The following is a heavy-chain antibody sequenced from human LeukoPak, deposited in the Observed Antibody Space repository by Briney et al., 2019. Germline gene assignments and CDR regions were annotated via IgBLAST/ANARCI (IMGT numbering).Heavy chain of an antibody. V-gene: IGHV4-61*02. CDR3: ARETMGRYCSGRSCSPLFDY. CDR2: IYTSGST. CDR1: GGSISSGSYY. J-gene: IGHJ4*02. Sequence: SQTLSLTCTVSGGSISSGSYYWSWLRQPAGRGLEWIGRIYTSGSTNYNPSLKSRVTISVDTSKNQFSLKLSSVTAADTGVYYCARETMGRYCSGRSCSPLFDYWGQGTLVTVSS. D-gene: IGHD2-15*01.